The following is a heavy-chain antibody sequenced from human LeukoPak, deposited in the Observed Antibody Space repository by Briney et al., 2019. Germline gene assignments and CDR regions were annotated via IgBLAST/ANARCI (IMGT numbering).Heavy chain of an antibody. CDR2: IYWDDDK. J-gene: IGHJ4*02. V-gene: IGHV2-5*02. Sequence: SGPTLVNPTQTLTLTCTFSGFSLSTSGVGVGWIRQPPGKALEWLAVIYWDDDKRYRPSLKSRLTITKDTSKNQVVLTMTNMDPVDTATYYCAHSVIWDTSGWYGDFDYWGQGTLVTVSS. D-gene: IGHD6-19*01. CDR1: GFSLSTSGVG. CDR3: AHSVIWDTSGWYGDFDY.